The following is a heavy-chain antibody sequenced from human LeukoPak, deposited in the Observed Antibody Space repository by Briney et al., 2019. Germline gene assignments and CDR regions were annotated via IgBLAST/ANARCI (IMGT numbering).Heavy chain of an antibody. Sequence: GGALRLSCGASGFTFSSYGMSWVRQAPGKGLEWVSSISDSGDRTFYADSVKGRFTISRDNSKNTLFLQVNSLRAEDTAVYYCAKGGAVSSKSITMIRGTRRYYYYMDVWGKGTTVTVSS. D-gene: IGHD3-10*01. V-gene: IGHV3-23*01. CDR3: AKGGAVSSKSITMIRGTRRYYYYMDV. J-gene: IGHJ6*03. CDR1: GFTFSSYG. CDR2: ISDSGDRT.